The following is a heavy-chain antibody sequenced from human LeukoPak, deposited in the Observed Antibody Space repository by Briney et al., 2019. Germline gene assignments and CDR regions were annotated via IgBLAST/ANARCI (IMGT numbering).Heavy chain of an antibody. V-gene: IGHV4-34*01. J-gene: IGHJ4*02. CDR3: ARGSRELCYFDY. D-gene: IGHD1-7*01. Sequence: KPSETLSLTCAVYGGSFSGYYWSWIRQPPGKGLEWIGEINHSGSTNYNPSLKSRVTISVDTSKNQFSLKLSSVTAADTAVYYCARGSRELCYFDYWGQGTLVTVSS. CDR1: GGSFSGYY. CDR2: INHSGST.